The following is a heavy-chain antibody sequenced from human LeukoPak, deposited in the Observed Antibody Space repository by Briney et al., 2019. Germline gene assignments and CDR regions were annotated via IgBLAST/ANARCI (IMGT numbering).Heavy chain of an antibody. CDR3: ARMRIAARPGRYYYHYYMDV. J-gene: IGHJ6*03. Sequence: ASVKVSCKASGYTFTSYDINWVRQATGQGLEWMGWMNPNSGNTGYAQKFQGRVTMTRNTSISTAYMELSSLRSEDTAVYYCARMRIAARPGRYYYHYYMDVWGKGTTVTVSS. CDR2: MNPNSGNT. CDR1: GYTFTSYD. D-gene: IGHD6-6*01. V-gene: IGHV1-8*01.